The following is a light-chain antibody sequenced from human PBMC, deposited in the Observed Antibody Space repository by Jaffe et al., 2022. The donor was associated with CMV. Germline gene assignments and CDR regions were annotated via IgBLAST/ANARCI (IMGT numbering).Light chain of an antibody. Sequence: DIQMTQSPSSLSASVGDRVTITCRASQAVSNYVAWYQQKPGTGPKLLIYSASTLQSGVPSRFSGSGSGTDFTLTISSLQPEDVATYYCQKYNSPPFTFGPGTKVDIK. V-gene: IGKV1-27*01. CDR3: QKYNSPPFT. CDR2: SAS. J-gene: IGKJ3*01. CDR1: QAVSNY.